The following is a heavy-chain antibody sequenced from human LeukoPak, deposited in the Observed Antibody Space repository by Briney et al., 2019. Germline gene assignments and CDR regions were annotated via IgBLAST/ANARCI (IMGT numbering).Heavy chain of an antibody. CDR3: TFDDSGYYYVGFDF. V-gene: IGHV1-24*01. CDR2: FDPEDGET. Sequence: ASVKVSCKVSGYTLTELSMHWVRQAPGKGLEWMGGFDPEDGETIYAQNFQGRVTMTEDTSTDTAYMELSSLRSEDTAVYYCTFDDSGYYYVGFDFWGQGTLDTVSS. J-gene: IGHJ4*02. CDR1: GYTLTELS. D-gene: IGHD3-22*01.